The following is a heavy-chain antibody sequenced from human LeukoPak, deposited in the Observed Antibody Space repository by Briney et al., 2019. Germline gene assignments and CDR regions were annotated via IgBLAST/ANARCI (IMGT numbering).Heavy chain of an antibody. V-gene: IGHV3-7*01. CDR1: GFSFSTYW. CDR3: VRAVMGTFDY. Sequence: GGSLRLSCAASGFSFSTYWMSWVRQAPGKGLEWVAHIKHDGTEKQYVDSEKGRFTISRDNAKNTLFLQMNSLRAEDTAVYYCVRAVMGTFDYWGQGTLVTVSS. J-gene: IGHJ4*02. D-gene: IGHD2-8*01. CDR2: IKHDGTEK.